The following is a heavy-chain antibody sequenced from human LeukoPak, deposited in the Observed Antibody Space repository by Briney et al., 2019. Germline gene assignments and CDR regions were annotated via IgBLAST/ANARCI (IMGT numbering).Heavy chain of an antibody. CDR2: IYTSGST. CDR1: GGSISSGSYY. D-gene: IGHD3-10*01. CDR3: ARSSMVRGVILPFDP. Sequence: SQTLSLTCTVSGGSISSGSYYWSWIRQPAGKGLEWIGRIYTSGSTNYNPSLKSRVTISVDTSKNQFSLKLSSVTAADTAVYYCARSSMVRGVILPFDPWGQGTLVTVSS. J-gene: IGHJ5*02. V-gene: IGHV4-61*02.